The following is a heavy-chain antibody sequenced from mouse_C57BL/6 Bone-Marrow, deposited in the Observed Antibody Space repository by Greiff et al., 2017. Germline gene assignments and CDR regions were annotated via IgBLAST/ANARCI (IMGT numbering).Heavy chain of an antibody. J-gene: IGHJ3*01. CDR1: GYAFSSSW. CDR3: ARGGGRGFAY. V-gene: IGHV1-82*01. D-gene: IGHD1-1*02. CDR2: IYPGDGDT. Sequence: VQLQQSGPELVKPGASVKISCKASGYAFSSSWMNWVKQRRGKGLEWIGRIYPGDGDTNYNGKFKGKATLTADKSSSTAYMQHSSLTSEDAAVYFCARGGGRGFAYWGQGTLVTVSA.